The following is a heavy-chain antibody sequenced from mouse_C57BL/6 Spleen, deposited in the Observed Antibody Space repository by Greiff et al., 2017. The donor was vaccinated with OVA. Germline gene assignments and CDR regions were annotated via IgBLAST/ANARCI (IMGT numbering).Heavy chain of an antibody. J-gene: IGHJ4*01. Sequence: QVQLKQSGAELVKPGASVKISCKASGYTFTDYYINWVKQRPGQGLEWIGKIGPGSGSTYYNEKFKGKATLTADKSSRTAYMQLSSLTSEDSAVYFCLYYGSSSLLAMDYWGQGTSVTVSS. CDR3: LYYGSSSLLAMDY. V-gene: IGHV1-77*01. D-gene: IGHD1-1*01. CDR1: GYTFTDYY. CDR2: IGPGSGST.